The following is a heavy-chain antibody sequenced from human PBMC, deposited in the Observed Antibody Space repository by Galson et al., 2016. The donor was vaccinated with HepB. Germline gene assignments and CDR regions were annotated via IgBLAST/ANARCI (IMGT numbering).Heavy chain of an antibody. CDR2: MNPTSGNT. J-gene: IGHJ2*01. CDR3: ARMRGYTFGYWYFDL. V-gene: IGHV1-8*01. Sequence: SVKVSCKASGYTFTSYDINWVRQGPGQGLEWMGWMNPTSGNTGYAQKFQGRVTMTRNPSIGIAYMELSSLRSEDTAVYYCARMRGYTFGYWYFDLWGRGTLATVSS. D-gene: IGHD5-18*01. CDR1: GYTFTSYD.